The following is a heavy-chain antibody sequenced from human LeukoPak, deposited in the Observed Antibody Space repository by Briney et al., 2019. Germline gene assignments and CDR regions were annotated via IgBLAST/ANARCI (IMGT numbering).Heavy chain of an antibody. V-gene: IGHV4-59*01. D-gene: IGHD3-10*01. CDR3: ARGTYYYGSGSYFFDY. CDR1: GFTFSDYY. CDR2: IYYSGST. J-gene: IGHJ4*02. Sequence: GSLRLSCAASGFTFSDYYMSWIRQPPGKGLEWIGYIYYSGSTNYNPSLKSRVTISVDTSKNQFSLKLSSVTAADTAVYYCARGTYYYGSGSYFFDYWGQGTLVTVSS.